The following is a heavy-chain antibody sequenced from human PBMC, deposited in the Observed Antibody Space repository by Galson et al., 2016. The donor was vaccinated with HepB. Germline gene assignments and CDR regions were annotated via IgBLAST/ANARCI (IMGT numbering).Heavy chain of an antibody. Sequence: SLRLSCAGSGFTFSSYNMNWVRQAPGKGLDWVSSISSNPTHIYYSDSLKGRFTISRDNAKNSLYLQMNSLTAEDTGVYYCAREMDGLDVWGQGTAVIVSS. CDR2: ISSNPTHI. V-gene: IGHV3-21*01. CDR1: GFTFSSYN. D-gene: IGHD3/OR15-3a*01. CDR3: AREMDGLDV. J-gene: IGHJ6*02.